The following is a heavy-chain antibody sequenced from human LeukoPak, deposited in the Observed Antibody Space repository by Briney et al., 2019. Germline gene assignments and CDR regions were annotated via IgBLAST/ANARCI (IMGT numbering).Heavy chain of an antibody. V-gene: IGHV1-69*06. CDR2: IIPIFGTA. CDR3: VRGRAAAGTLFDY. Sequence: SVKVSCKASGGTFSSYAISWVRQAPGQGLEWMGGIIPIFGTANYAQKFQGRVTITADKSTSTAYMELSSLRSEDTAVYYCVRGRAAAGTLFDYWGQGTLVTVS. CDR1: GGTFSSYA. D-gene: IGHD6-13*01. J-gene: IGHJ4*02.